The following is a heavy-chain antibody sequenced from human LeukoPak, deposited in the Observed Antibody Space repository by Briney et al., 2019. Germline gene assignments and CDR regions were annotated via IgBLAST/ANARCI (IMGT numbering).Heavy chain of an antibody. V-gene: IGHV3-21*01. CDR3: ARDHDRYDSSGYPY. CDR1: GFTFSSYS. CDR2: ISSSSSYI. Sequence: GGSLSLSCAASGFTFSSYSMNWVRQAQGTGLEWVSSISSSSSYIYYADSVKGRFTISRDNAKNSLYLQMNSLRAEDTAVYYCARDHDRYDSSGYPYWGQGTLVTVSS. J-gene: IGHJ4*02. D-gene: IGHD3-22*01.